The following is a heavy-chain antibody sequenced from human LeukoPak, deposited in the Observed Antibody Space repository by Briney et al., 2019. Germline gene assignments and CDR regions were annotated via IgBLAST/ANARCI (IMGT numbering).Heavy chain of an antibody. CDR2: IIPILGIA. CDR3: ATITDDSSGEMALDY. V-gene: IGHV1-69*04. Sequence: ASVKVSCKASGGTFSSYAISWVRQAPGQGLEWMGRIIPILGIANYAQKFQGRVTITADKSTSTAYMELSSLRSEDTAVYYCATITDDSSGEMALDYWGQGTLVTVSS. D-gene: IGHD3-22*01. CDR1: GGTFSSYA. J-gene: IGHJ4*02.